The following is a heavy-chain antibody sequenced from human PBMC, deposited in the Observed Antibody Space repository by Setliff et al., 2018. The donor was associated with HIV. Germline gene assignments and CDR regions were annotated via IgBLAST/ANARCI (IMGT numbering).Heavy chain of an antibody. CDR1: GDSITNSMHY. V-gene: IGHV4-39*01. CDR2: IHYNDGKT. J-gene: IGHJ3*02. CDR3: ARAPTGVTNAFDS. Sequence: SETLSLTCTVSGDSITNSMHYWSWIRQPPGKGLEFIGSIHYNDGKTYYNAALRSRVTISADTSKNQFSLKLNSVTAADTAVYYCARAPTGVTNAFDSWGQGTMVTVSS. D-gene: IGHD2-8*02.